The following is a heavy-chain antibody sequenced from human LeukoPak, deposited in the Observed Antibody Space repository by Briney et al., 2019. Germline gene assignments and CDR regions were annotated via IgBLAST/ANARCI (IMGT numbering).Heavy chain of an antibody. V-gene: IGHV4-39*07. Sequence: SETLSLTCTVSGDSISSTNYYWGWIRQPPGKGLEWIGSIYYSGSTYYNPSLESRVTISVDTSKNQFSLKLSSVTAADTAVYYCARSLRDSSGWNWFDPWGQGTLVTVSS. CDR1: GDSISSTNYY. CDR2: IYYSGST. J-gene: IGHJ5*02. D-gene: IGHD6-19*01. CDR3: ARSLRDSSGWNWFDP.